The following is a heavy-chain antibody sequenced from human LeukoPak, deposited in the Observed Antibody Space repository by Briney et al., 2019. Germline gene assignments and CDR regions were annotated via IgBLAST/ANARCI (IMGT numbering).Heavy chain of an antibody. D-gene: IGHD2-2*01. CDR2: ISGSGGST. J-gene: IGHJ4*02. CDR3: AKILTAASSWWVDY. CDR1: GFTFSSYA. V-gene: IGHV3-23*01. Sequence: GGSLRLSCAASGFTFSSYAMSWVRQAPGKGLEWVSAISGSGGSTYYADSVKGRFTISRDNSKNTLYLQMNSLRAEDTAVYYCAKILTAASSWWVDYWGQGTLVTVSS.